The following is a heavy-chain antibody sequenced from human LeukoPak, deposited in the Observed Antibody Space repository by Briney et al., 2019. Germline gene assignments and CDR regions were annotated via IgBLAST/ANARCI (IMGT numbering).Heavy chain of an antibody. CDR3: AKNYYYGLDV. Sequence: XXXGXEWVSSTNNGGSSAHYADSVKGRFTISRDNSKNTLYLQLNSVTAEDTAVYYCAKNYYYGLDVWGRGTTVAVSS. J-gene: IGHJ6*02. CDR2: TNNGGSSA. V-gene: IGHV3-23*01.